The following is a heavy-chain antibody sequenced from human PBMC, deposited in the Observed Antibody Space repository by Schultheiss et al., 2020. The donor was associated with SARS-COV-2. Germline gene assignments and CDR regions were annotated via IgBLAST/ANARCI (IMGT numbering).Heavy chain of an antibody. CDR2: IYYSGNT. J-gene: IGHJ6*02. CDR3: AREVYQPGGAWYYYYGMDV. CDR1: GGSVSSGSDH. D-gene: IGHD2-2*01. Sequence: SQTLSLTCTVSGGSVSSGSDHWSWIRQPPGKGLEWIGYIYYSGNTKYNPSLKSRVTISVDTSKNQFSLKLSSVTAADTAVYYCAREVYQPGGAWYYYYGMDVWGQGTTVTVSS. V-gene: IGHV4-61*01.